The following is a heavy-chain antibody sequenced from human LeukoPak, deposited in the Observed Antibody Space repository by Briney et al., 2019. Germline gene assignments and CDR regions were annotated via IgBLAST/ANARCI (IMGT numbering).Heavy chain of an antibody. CDR1: GGSISSGGHY. J-gene: IGHJ3*02. CDR2: IYHSGST. CDR3: ARYPTRAHAFDI. V-gene: IGHV4-30-2*01. Sequence: SETLSLTCTVSGGSISSGGHYWSWIRQPPGKGLEWIGYIYHSGSTYYNPSLKSRVTISVDRSKNQFSLKLSSVTAADTAVYYCARYPTRAHAFDIWGQGTMVTVSS.